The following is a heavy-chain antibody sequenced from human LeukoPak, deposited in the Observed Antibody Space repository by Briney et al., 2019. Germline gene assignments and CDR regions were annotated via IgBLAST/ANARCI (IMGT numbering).Heavy chain of an antibody. CDR2: ISAYNGNT. D-gene: IGHD2-21*02. J-gene: IGHJ4*02. CDR3: AIEYCGGDCHTFDY. V-gene: IGHV1-18*01. CDR1: GYTFTIYG. Sequence: GASVKVSCKASGYTFTIYGISWVRQAPGQGLEWMGWISAYNGNTHYAQKFQGRVTITADESTSTAYMELSSLRSEDTAVYYCAIEYCGGDCHTFDYWGQGTLVTVSS.